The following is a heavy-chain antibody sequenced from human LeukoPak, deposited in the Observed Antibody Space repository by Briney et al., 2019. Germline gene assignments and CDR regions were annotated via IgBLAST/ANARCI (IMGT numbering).Heavy chain of an antibody. CDR3: AREKSNWGYDY. CDR1: GFTLSFYS. CDR2: ISSSSSNI. J-gene: IGHJ4*02. Sequence: PGGSLRLSCTASGFTLSFYSMNWVRQAPGKGLEWVLHISSSSSNIFYADSVKGRFTISRDNAQNSLYLHMNSLRADDTAVYYCAREKSNWGYDYWGQGTLVTVSS. V-gene: IGHV3-48*04. D-gene: IGHD7-27*01.